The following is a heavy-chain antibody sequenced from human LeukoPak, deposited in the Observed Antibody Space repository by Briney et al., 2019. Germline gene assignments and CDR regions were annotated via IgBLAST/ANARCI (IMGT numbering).Heavy chain of an antibody. V-gene: IGHV1-2*02. J-gene: IGHJ3*02. CDR1: GYTFTGYY. CDR3: ARDAGYDILTGYDAFDI. D-gene: IGHD3-9*01. CDR2: INPNSCGT. Sequence: ASVKVSCKASGYTFTGYYMLWLRQAPGQGLEGMGWINPNSCGTNYAQKFQGRVTMTRDTSISTAYMELSRLRSDDTAVYYCARDAGYDILTGYDAFDIWGQGTMVTVSS.